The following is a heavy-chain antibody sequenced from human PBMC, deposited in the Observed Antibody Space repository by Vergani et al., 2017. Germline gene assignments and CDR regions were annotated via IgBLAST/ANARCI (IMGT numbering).Heavy chain of an antibody. CDR1: GFTFTNYG. Sequence: QVQLVESGGGVVQPGGSLRLSCAASGFTFTNYGMHWVRQAPGKELEWVAFTRYDGIVEYYGDSVRGRFTISRDNSKNTLYLQMNRLRPEDTAVYYCATAVAAYCRGASCYDFFEYWGQGTLVTVAS. J-gene: IGHJ4*02. CDR2: TRYDGIVE. CDR3: ATAVAAYCRGASCYDFFEY. D-gene: IGHD2-15*01. V-gene: IGHV3-30*02.